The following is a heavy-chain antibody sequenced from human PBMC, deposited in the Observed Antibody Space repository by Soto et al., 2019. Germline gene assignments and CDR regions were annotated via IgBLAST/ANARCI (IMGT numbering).Heavy chain of an antibody. CDR2: IYYSGST. D-gene: IGHD3-10*01. V-gene: IGHV4-39*01. CDR1: GGSICSSSYY. J-gene: IGHJ6*02. CDR3: ARQGYGSGSYYLPLTTYYYYYGMDV. Sequence: SETTSLTCTVSGGSICSSSYYWGWIRQPPGKGLEWIGSIYYSGSTYYNPSLKSRVTISVDTSKNQFSLKLSSVTAADTAVYYCARQGYGSGSYYLPLTTYYYYYGMDVWGQGTTVTVSS.